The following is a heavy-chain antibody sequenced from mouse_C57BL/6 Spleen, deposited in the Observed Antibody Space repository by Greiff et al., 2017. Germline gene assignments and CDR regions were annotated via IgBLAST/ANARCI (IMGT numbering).Heavy chain of an antibody. V-gene: IGHV5-6*01. Sequence: EVKLVESGGDLVKPGGSLKLSCAASGFTFSSYGMSWVRQTPDKRLEWVATISSGGSYTYYPDSVKGRFTISRDDAKNTLYLQMSSLQSEDTAMYYCARHEGLRRTEYAMDYWGQGTSVTVSS. J-gene: IGHJ4*01. CDR2: ISSGGSYT. D-gene: IGHD2-2*01. CDR1: GFTFSSYG. CDR3: ARHEGLRRTEYAMDY.